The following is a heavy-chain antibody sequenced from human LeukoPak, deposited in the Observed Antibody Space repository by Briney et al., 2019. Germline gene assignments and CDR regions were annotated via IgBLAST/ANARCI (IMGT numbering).Heavy chain of an antibody. CDR3: AIKRQDILGVSGEYYFDY. J-gene: IGHJ4*02. CDR1: GGSFSGYY. Sequence: TSSETLSLTCAVYGGSFSGYYWSWIRQPPGKGLEWIGEINHSGSTNYNPSLKSRVTISVDTSKNQFSLKLSSVTAADTAVYYCAIKRQDILGVSGEYYFDYWGQGTLVTVSS. V-gene: IGHV4-34*01. D-gene: IGHD1-26*01. CDR2: INHSGST.